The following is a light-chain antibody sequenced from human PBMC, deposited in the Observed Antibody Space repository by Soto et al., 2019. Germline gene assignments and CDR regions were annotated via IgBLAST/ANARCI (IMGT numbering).Light chain of an antibody. V-gene: IGKV3-20*01. CDR2: GAS. CDR3: EQYGSSPQT. J-gene: IGKJ5*01. CDR1: QSVSSSY. Sequence: EIVLTQSPGTLSLSPGERATLSCRASQSVSSSYLAWYQQKPGQAPRLLIYGASSSATGIPDRFIGSGSGTDSSLTISRLEPEDFAVYYCEQYGSSPQTFGQGTRLEIK.